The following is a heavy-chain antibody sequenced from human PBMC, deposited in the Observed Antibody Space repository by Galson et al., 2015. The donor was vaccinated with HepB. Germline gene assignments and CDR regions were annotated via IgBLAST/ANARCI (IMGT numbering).Heavy chain of an antibody. D-gene: IGHD6-13*01. Sequence: SLRLSCAASGFTFSSYAMHWVRQAPGKGLEWVAVISYDGSNKYYADSVKGRFTISRDNSKNTLYLQMNSLRAEDTAVYYCASPGTARIDIWGQGTMVTVSS. CDR2: ISYDGSNK. CDR3: ASPGTARIDI. CDR1: GFTFSSYA. V-gene: IGHV3-30-3*01. J-gene: IGHJ3*02.